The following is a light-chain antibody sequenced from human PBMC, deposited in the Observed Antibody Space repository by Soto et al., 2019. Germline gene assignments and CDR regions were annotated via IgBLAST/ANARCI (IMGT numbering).Light chain of an antibody. CDR1: SGHSNYA. CDR3: QTWGTGSAIVV. J-gene: IGLJ7*01. CDR2: VNSGGSH. V-gene: IGLV4-69*01. Sequence: QPVLTQSPSASASLGASVKLTCTLSSGHSNYAIAWHQQQPEKGPRYLMKVNSGGSHIKGDGIPDRFSGSSSGAERYLFISSLQSEDAAASYCQTWGTGSAIVVFGGGTQLTVL.